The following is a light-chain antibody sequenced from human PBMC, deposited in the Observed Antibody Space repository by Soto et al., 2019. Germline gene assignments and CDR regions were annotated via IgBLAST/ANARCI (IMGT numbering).Light chain of an antibody. CDR3: QHCYTYWA. V-gene: IGKV1-5*01. Sequence: DIQMTQSPSTLSASLGDRVTITCRASRTIERWLAWYQQKPGKAPRLLIYDASTLETGVPSRFSGGGSGTEFTLTISSLQPDDNATDYYQHCYTYWAFGQGTKVEVE. CDR2: DAS. CDR1: RTIERW. J-gene: IGKJ1*01.